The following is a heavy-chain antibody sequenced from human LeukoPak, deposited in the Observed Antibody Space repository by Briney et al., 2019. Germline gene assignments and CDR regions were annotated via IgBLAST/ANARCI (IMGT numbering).Heavy chain of an antibody. V-gene: IGHV1-18*01. CDR2: ISPYNGKT. J-gene: IGHJ4*02. CDR3: AREEPGDSGSHHFDY. D-gene: IGHD1-26*01. CDR1: GYTFTSNG. Sequence: ASVKVSCKASGYTFTSNGISWVRQAPGQGLEWMGWISPYNGKTNYAQILQGRVTMTTDTSTSTAYMELRSLRSDDTAVYYCAREEPGDSGSHHFDYWGQGTLVTVSS.